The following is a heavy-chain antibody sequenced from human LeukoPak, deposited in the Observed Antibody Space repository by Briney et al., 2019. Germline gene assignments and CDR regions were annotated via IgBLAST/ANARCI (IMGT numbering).Heavy chain of an antibody. CDR2: ISGSGGST. D-gene: IGHD6-6*01. J-gene: IGHJ4*02. CDR3: AKEAVEYSSSATDY. Sequence: GGSLRLSCAASGFTFSSCAMSWVRHAPGKGLEWVSAISGSGGSTYYADSVKDRFTISRDNSKNTLYLQMNSLRAEDTAVYYCAKEAVEYSSSATDYWGQGTLVTVSS. CDR1: GFTFSSCA. V-gene: IGHV3-23*01.